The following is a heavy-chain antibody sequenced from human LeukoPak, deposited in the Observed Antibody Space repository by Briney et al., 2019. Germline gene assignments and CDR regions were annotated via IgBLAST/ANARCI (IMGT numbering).Heavy chain of an antibody. CDR3: ARSSGGYSYGTGTFDY. CDR1: GGSISSYY. D-gene: IGHD5-18*01. Sequence: SSETLSLTCTVSGGSISSYYWSWIRQPPGKGLEWIGYIYYSGSTNYNPSLKSRVTISVDTSKNQFSLKLSSVTAADTAVYYCARSSGGYSYGTGTFDYWGQGTLVTVSS. J-gene: IGHJ4*02. V-gene: IGHV4-59*01. CDR2: IYYSGST.